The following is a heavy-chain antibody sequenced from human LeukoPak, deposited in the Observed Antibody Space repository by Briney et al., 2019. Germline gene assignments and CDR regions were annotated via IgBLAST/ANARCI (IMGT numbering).Heavy chain of an antibody. V-gene: IGHV3-23*01. CDR1: GFTFSSYA. CDR2: ISGSGGST. J-gene: IGHJ4*02. D-gene: IGHD3-22*01. Sequence: PGGSLRLSCAASGFTFSSYAMSWVRQAPGKGLEWVSAISGSGGSTYYADSVKGRSTISRDNSKNTLYLQMNSLRAEDTAVYYCAKGATYYYDSSGSYYGDYWGQGTLVTVSS. CDR3: AKGATYYYDSSGSYYGDY.